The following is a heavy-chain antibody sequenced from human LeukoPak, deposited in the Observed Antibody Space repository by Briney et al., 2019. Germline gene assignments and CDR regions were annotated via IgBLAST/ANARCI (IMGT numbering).Heavy chain of an antibody. Sequence: GGSLRLSCAASGFTFSSYSMNWVRQAPGKGLEWVSSISSSSSYIYYADSVKGRFTISRDNSKNTLYLQMNSLRAEDTAVYYCARDSLVGATNFDAFDFWGQGKMVTVS. D-gene: IGHD1-26*01. J-gene: IGHJ3*01. CDR3: ARDSLVGATNFDAFDF. CDR2: ISSSSSYI. V-gene: IGHV3-21*01. CDR1: GFTFSSYS.